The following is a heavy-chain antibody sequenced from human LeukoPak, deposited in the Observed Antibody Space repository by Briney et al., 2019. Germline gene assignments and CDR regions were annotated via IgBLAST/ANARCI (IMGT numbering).Heavy chain of an antibody. CDR3: ARGPAGGLITFWSEPYYFDY. CDR2: ISYDGGNK. J-gene: IGHJ4*02. Sequence: PGGSLRLSCAASGFTFSSYAMHWVRQAPGKGLEWVAVISYDGGNKYYADSGKGRFTSSRDNSKNTLYLQMNSLRAEDTAVYYCARGPAGGLITFWSEPYYFDYWGQGTLVTVSS. D-gene: IGHD3-16*01. V-gene: IGHV3-30*04. CDR1: GFTFSSYA.